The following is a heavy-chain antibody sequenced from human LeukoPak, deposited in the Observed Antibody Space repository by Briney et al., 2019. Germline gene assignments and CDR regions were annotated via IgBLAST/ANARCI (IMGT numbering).Heavy chain of an antibody. V-gene: IGHV1-3*01. D-gene: IGHD3-10*01. CDR3: ARGSYFYGSGSFMGSDY. CDR1: GYTFTNYA. CDR2: INAGNGNT. Sequence: ASVKVSCKASGYTFTNYAVHWVRQAPGQRLEWMGWINAGNGNTEYSQNFQDRVTITRDTSATTAYMELSSLRSEDTAVYYCARGSYFYGSGSFMGSDYWGQGTLVTVSS. J-gene: IGHJ4*02.